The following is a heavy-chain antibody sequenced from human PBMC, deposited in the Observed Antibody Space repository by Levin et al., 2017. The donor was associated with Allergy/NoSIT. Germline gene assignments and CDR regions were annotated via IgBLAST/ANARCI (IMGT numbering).Heavy chain of an antibody. CDR3: AKGLSAYDSSGYYFWY. J-gene: IGHJ4*02. D-gene: IGHD3-22*01. V-gene: IGHV3-23*01. Sequence: SCAASGFTFSSYAMSWVRQAPGKGLEWVSAISGSGGSTYYADSVKGRFTISRDNSKNTLYLQMNSLRAEDTAVYYCAKGLSAYDSSGYYFWYWGQGTLVTVSS. CDR1: GFTFSSYA. CDR2: ISGSGGST.